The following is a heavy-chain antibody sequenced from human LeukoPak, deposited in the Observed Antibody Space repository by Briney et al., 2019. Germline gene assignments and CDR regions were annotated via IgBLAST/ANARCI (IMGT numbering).Heavy chain of an antibody. CDR1: GYGFTSYW. CDR3: ATYFAGAETFDI. Sequence: GESLKISCKGSGYGFTSYWIGWVRQQPGKGLEWMGLIFPGDSDTKYSPSFQGQVTISADKSISTAYLQWSSLKASDTAIYYCATYFAGAETFDIWGQGTVVTVSS. J-gene: IGHJ3*02. CDR2: IFPGDSDT. D-gene: IGHD3-16*01. V-gene: IGHV5-51*01.